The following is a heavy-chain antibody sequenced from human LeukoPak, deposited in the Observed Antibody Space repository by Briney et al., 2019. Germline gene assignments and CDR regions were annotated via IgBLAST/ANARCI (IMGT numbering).Heavy chain of an antibody. CDR1: GFTFSGYG. CDR3: ARETGDVLLGAFDI. CDR2: IGTVGDT. V-gene: IGHV3-13*04. D-gene: IGHD3-10*01. Sequence: GGSLRLSCAASGFTFSGYGFHWVRQATGRGLEWVSAIGTVGDTHYLDSVKGRFTISRENAKNSLYLQMNSLRAGDTAVYYCARETGDVLLGAFDIWGQGTLVTVSS. J-gene: IGHJ4*02.